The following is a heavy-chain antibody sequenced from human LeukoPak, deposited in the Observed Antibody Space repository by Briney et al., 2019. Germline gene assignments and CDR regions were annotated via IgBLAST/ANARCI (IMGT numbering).Heavy chain of an antibody. CDR3: ARGAGYSGYDWRYIIDY. CDR2: INTNSGGT. J-gene: IGHJ4*02. Sequence: ASVKVSCKATGYTFTGCNMHWGRQGPGQGLGWMGWINTNSGGTNNSQKFHSRVTITTDTTTRTAYILQRSPRSADTTAYYCARGAGYSGYDWRYIIDYWGQGTLVTASS. D-gene: IGHD5-12*01. V-gene: IGHV1-2*02. CDR1: GYTFTGCN.